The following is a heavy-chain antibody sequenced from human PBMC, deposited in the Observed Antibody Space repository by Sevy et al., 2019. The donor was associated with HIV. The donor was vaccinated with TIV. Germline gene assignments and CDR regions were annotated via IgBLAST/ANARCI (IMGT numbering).Heavy chain of an antibody. Sequence: GGSLRLSCVASGFSVSSYYIDWVRQAPGKGLEFVSRSTNKLGGYITDYAASVDGRFTVLRDDSRNSLYLQMNSLKTEDTAVYYCVEEAWYSIEFWGPGTLVTVSS. J-gene: IGHJ4*02. V-gene: IGHV3-72*01. CDR2: STNKLGGYIT. D-gene: IGHD1-20*01. CDR3: VEEAWYSIEF. CDR1: GFSVSSYY.